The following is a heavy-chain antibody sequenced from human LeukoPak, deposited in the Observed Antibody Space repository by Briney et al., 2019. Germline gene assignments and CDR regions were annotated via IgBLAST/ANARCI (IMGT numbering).Heavy chain of an antibody. CDR2: ISGSSGYT. D-gene: IGHD1-1*01. J-gene: IGHJ4*02. V-gene: IGHV3-11*06. Sequence: GGSLRLSCAASGFTFSDYYMSWVRQAPGKGLEWVSYISGSSGYTKYADSVKGRFTISRDNAKNSLYLQVNSLRAEDTAVYYCARGTGTTAYFDYWGQGTPATVSS. CDR1: GFTFSDYY. CDR3: ARGTGTTAYFDY.